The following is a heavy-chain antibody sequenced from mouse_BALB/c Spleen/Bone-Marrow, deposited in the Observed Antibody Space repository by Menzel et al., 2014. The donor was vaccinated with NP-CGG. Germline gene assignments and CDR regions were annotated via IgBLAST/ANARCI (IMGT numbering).Heavy chain of an antibody. D-gene: IGHD2-14*01. CDR3: ALYYRYDYFDY. Sequence: QVQLKESGAELAKPGASVKMSCKASSYTFTSYWMHWVKQRPGQGLEWIGYINPSTTYSAYNQKFKDKATLTADKSSSTAYMQLSSLTSEDSAVYYCALYYRYDYFDYWGQGTTLTVSS. J-gene: IGHJ2*01. CDR1: SYTFTSYW. CDR2: INPSTTYS. V-gene: IGHV1-7*01.